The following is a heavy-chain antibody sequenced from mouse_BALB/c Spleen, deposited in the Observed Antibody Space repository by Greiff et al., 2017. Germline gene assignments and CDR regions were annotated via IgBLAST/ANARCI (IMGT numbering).Heavy chain of an antibody. V-gene: IGHV1-14*01. CDR3: AREDYDGSFYFDY. CDR1: GYTFTSYV. CDR2: INPYNDGT. D-gene: IGHD2-4*01. J-gene: IGHJ2*01. Sequence: QLQESGPELVKPGASVKMSCKASGYTFTSYVMHWVKQKPGQGLEWIGYINPYNDGTKYNEKFKGKATLTSDKSSSTAYMELSSLTSEDSAVYYCAREDYDGSFYFDYWGQGTTLTVSS.